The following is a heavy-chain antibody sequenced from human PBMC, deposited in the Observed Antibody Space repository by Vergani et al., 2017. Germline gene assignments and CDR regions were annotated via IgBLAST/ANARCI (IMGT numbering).Heavy chain of an antibody. V-gene: IGHV4-38-2*01. CDR1: GYSISSGYY. Sequence: QVQLQESGPGLVKPSETLSLTCAVSGYSISSGYYWGWIRQPPGKGLEWIGSILHSGSTYYNPSRKSRVTISVDTSKNQFSLKLSSVTAADTAVYYCARPGQYSSRWYYFDYWGQGSLVSVSS. CDR2: ILHSGST. J-gene: IGHJ4*02. D-gene: IGHD6-19*01. CDR3: ARPGQYSSRWYYFDY.